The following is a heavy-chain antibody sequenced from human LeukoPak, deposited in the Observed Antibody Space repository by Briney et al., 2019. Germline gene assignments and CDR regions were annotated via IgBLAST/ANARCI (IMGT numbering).Heavy chain of an antibody. V-gene: IGHV3-7*01. D-gene: IGHD6-19*01. Sequence: GGSLRLSCAASGFTFSSYWMSWVRQAPGKGLEWVANIKQDGSEKYYVDSVKGRFTVSRDNAKNSLYLQMNNLRGDDTAVYYCARDATTNGWFSVDYWGQGTLVTVSS. CDR3: ARDATTNGWFSVDY. CDR1: GFTFSSYW. J-gene: IGHJ4*02. CDR2: IKQDGSEK.